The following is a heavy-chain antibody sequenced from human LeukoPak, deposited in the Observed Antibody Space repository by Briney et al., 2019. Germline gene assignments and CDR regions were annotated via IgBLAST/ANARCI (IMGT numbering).Heavy chain of an antibody. CDR3: KVTSY. CDR2: ISYDGSNK. CDR1: GFAFSSYA. Sequence: GGALRLSCGASGFAFSSYAMHWVRQAPGKGLEWVAVISYDGSNKYYAYSVKGRFTISRDNSKSTLYLQMNSLRAEDTAVYYCKVTSYWGQGTLVTVSS. D-gene: IGHD3-3*01. V-gene: IGHV3-30*04. J-gene: IGHJ4*02.